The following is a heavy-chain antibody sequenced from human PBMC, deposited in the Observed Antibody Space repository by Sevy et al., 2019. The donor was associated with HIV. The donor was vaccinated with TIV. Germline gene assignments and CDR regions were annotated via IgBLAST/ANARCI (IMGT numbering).Heavy chain of an antibody. CDR3: AGYFDTGGSYVI. Sequence: SEPLSLTCTVSGDSISSSSWSWIRPPPGKGLEWGGYFYDSGSTNYNPSLTRRVTMSVATSKIQCSLKLSSVTAADTAVYYCAGYFDTGGSYVIWGQGTMVTVSS. CDR1: GDSISSSS. V-gene: IGHV4-59*13. J-gene: IGHJ3*02. D-gene: IGHD3-10*01. CDR2: FYDSGST.